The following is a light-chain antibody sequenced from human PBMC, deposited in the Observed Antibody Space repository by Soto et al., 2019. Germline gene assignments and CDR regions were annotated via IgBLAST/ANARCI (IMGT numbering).Light chain of an antibody. CDR1: QSVSSSY. Sequence: EIVLTQSPGTLSLSPGERATLSCRASQSVSSSYLAWYQQKPGQAPRLLIYGASSRATGIPDRFSGGGSGTDFTLTISRLEPEDFAVYYCQQFSSYPLTFXGGTKLDIK. V-gene: IGKV3-20*01. J-gene: IGKJ4*01. CDR3: QQFSSYPLT. CDR2: GAS.